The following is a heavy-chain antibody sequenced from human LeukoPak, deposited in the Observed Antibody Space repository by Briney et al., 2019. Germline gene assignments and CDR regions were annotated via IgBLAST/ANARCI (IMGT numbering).Heavy chain of an antibody. D-gene: IGHD3-16*02. CDR1: GFTFSGSA. Sequence: GGSLRLSCAASGFTFSGSAMHWVRQASGKGLEWVGRIRSKANSYATAYAASVRGRFTISRDDSKNTAYLQMNSLKPEDTAVYYCTIETYDYVWGSYRHNFDYWGQGTLVTVSS. CDR2: IRSKANSYAT. CDR3: TIETYDYVWGSYRHNFDY. V-gene: IGHV3-73*01. J-gene: IGHJ4*02.